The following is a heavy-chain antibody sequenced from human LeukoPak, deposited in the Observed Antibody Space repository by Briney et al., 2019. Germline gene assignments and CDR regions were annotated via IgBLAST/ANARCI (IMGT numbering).Heavy chain of an antibody. CDR1: GGSISSGGYY. J-gene: IGHJ4*02. CDR3: ARGPNRLPDY. V-gene: IGHV4-31*03. D-gene: IGHD2-21*02. Sequence: SETLSLTCTVSGGSISSGGYYWSWIRQHPGQGLEWIGYIYYSGSTYYNPPLKSRVTISVDTSKNQFSLKLSSVTAADTAVYYCARGPNRLPDYWGQGTLVTVSS. CDR2: IYYSGST.